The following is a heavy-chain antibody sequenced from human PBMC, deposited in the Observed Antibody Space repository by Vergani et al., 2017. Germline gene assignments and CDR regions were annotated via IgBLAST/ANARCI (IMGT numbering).Heavy chain of an antibody. Sequence: QVQLQESGPGLVKPSQTLSLTCTVSGGSISSGYYWSWIRQPPGKGLEWIGEINHSGSTNYNPSLKSRVTISVDTSKNQFSLKLRSVTAADTAVYYCARGLLGGSVVVPAARGGMSGYMDVWGKGSTVTVS. CDR2: INHSGST. D-gene: IGHD2-2*01. CDR1: GGSISSGYY. CDR3: ARGLLGGSVVVPAARGGMSGYMDV. V-gene: IGHV4-34*09. J-gene: IGHJ6*03.